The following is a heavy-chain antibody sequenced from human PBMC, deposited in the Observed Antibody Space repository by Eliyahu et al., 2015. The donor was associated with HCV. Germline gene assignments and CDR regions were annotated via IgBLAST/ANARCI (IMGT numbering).Heavy chain of an antibody. J-gene: IGHJ6*02. CDR3: VRQYSSGWFYYYGMDV. Sequence: QVQLQQSGPGLVKPSQTLSLTCAISGDSVSSNSGXWHWIRQSPSRGLEWLGRTYYRSRWYNDYTESVKSRISINPDTSKNQFSLQLNSVTPEDTAVYYCVRQYSSGWFYYYGMDVWGQGTTVTVSS. V-gene: IGHV6-1*01. D-gene: IGHD6-19*01. CDR1: GDSVSSNSGX. CDR2: TYYRSRWYN.